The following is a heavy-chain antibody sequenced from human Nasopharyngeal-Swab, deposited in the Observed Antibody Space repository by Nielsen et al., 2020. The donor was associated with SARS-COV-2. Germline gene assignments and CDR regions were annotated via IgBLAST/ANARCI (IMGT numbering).Heavy chain of an antibody. CDR2: MYDTEYT. V-gene: IGHV4-59*01. J-gene: IGHJ3*02. CDR3: ARENWQLANVFDI. Sequence: SETLSLTCTVAGASMSGYSWSWIRQPPGKGLEWIAFMYDTEYTNYNPSLRGRATISLYTSQNQFSMKVTSVTAADTAVYYCARENWQLANVFDIWGQGTMVTVSS. CDR1: GASMSGYS. D-gene: IGHD6-19*01.